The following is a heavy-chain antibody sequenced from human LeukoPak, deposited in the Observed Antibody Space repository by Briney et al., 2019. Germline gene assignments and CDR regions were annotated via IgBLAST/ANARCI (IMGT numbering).Heavy chain of an antibody. J-gene: IGHJ3*02. CDR2: IYHSGST. D-gene: IGHD3-22*01. CDR1: GYSISSGYY. V-gene: IGHV4-38-2*02. CDR3: ARGGSSGYYNDAFDI. Sequence: SETLSLTCTVSGYSISSGYYWGWIRQPPGKGLEWIGSIYHSGSTYYNPSLKSRVTISVDTSKNQFSLKLSSVTAADTAVYYCARGGSSGYYNDAFDIWGQGTMVTVSS.